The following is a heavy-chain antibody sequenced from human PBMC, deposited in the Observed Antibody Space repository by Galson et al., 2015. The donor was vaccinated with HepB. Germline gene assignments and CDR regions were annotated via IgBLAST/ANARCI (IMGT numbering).Heavy chain of an antibody. CDR2: IYWDDDK. CDR1: GFSLSTSGVG. J-gene: IGHJ5*02. D-gene: IGHD3-3*01. V-gene: IGHV2-5*02. CDR3: AHRVSSQFLEWLRVQEGWFDP. Sequence: PALVKPTQTLTLTCTFSGFSLSTSGVGVGWIRQPPGKALEWLALIYWDDDKRYSPSLKSRLTITKDTSKNQVVLTMTNMDPVDTATYYCAHRVSSQFLEWLRVQEGWFDPWGQGTLVTVSS.